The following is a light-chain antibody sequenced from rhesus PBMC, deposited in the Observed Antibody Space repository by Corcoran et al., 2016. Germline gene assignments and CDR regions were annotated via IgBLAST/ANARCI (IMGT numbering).Light chain of an antibody. CDR3: QHSYGSPYS. J-gene: IGKJ2*01. CDR1: ENVNNY. V-gene: IGKV1-74*01. CDR2: KAS. Sequence: DIQMTQSPSSLSASVGDRVTITCRASENVNNYLHWYQQKPGKAPRLLIYKASPLQSWVPARFSGSGSGTDFTLTISSLQPEGFATYYCQHSYGSPYSFGQGTKVEIK.